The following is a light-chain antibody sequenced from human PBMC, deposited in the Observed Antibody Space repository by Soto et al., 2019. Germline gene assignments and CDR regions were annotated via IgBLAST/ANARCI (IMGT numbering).Light chain of an antibody. V-gene: IGLV2-14*01. J-gene: IGLJ3*02. CDR3: SSHTSSGTWV. CDR1: SSDVGGYNY. Sequence: QSVLTQPASVSGSPGQSITISCTGTSSDVGGYNYVSWFQQHPGKAPKLMIYDVSNRPSGVSDRFSGSKSGNTASLTISGLQAEDEADYYCSSHTSSGTWVFGGGTKVTVL. CDR2: DVS.